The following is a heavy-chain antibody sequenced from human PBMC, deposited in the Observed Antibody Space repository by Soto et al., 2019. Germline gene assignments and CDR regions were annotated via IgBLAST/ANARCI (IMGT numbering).Heavy chain of an antibody. J-gene: IGHJ6*02. V-gene: IGHV3-33*01. CDR2: IWYDGSNK. CDR1: GFTFSSYG. Sequence: GGSLRLSCAASGFTFSSYGMHWVRQAPGKGLEWVAVIWYDGSNKYYADSVKGRFTISRDNSKNTLYLQMNSLRAEDTAVYYCARDPSDPVLRYFDWSQLLRYYGMDVWGQGTTVTVSS. D-gene: IGHD3-9*01. CDR3: ARDPSDPVLRYFDWSQLLRYYGMDV.